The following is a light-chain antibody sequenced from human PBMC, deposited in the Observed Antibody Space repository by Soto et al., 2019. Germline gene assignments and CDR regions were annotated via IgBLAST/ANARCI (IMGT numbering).Light chain of an antibody. CDR1: QSVSSN. CDR3: QQYGSSGLT. V-gene: IGKV3-20*01. J-gene: IGKJ4*01. CDR2: GAS. Sequence: VMTQSPLSLPVSLGQPATLSCRASQSVSSNLAWYQQKPGQAPRLLIYGASSRATGIPDRFSGSGSGTDFTLTISRLEPEDFAVYYCQQYGSSGLTFGGGTKVDIK.